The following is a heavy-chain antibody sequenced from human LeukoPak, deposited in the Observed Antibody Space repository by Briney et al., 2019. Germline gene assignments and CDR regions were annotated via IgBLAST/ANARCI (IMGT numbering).Heavy chain of an antibody. CDR1: GFSLSSYG. CDR2: IRYDGSNK. Sequence: GGSLRLSCAASGFSLSSYGMHWVCQAPGKGLEWVAFIRYDGSNKYYADSVKGRFTISRDNSKNTVHMQMNSLRGEDTAVYYCAKGDDNWNDFDYWGQGTPVTVSS. V-gene: IGHV3-30*02. J-gene: IGHJ4*02. CDR3: AKGDDNWNDFDY. D-gene: IGHD1-20*01.